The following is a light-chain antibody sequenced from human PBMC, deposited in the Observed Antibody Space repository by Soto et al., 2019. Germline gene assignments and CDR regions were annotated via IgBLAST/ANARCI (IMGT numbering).Light chain of an antibody. CDR3: QQSYSTLWT. J-gene: IGKJ1*01. Sequence: DIQMTQSPSSLSASVGDRVTITCRASQSIRSYLNWYQQKPGKAPKLLIYAASSLQSGVPSRFSCSASGTDFTLTISSLQPEDFATYYCQQSYSTLWTFGQGTKVEIK. V-gene: IGKV1-39*01. CDR2: AAS. CDR1: QSIRSY.